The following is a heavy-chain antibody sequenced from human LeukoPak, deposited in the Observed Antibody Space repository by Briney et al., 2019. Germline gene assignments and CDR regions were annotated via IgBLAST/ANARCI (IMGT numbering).Heavy chain of an antibody. CDR1: GFNFRNYG. J-gene: IGHJ4*02. CDR3: AQWELLPTADY. V-gene: IGHV3-30*02. D-gene: IGHD1-26*01. CDR2: ILFDGSKT. Sequence: GGSLRLSCAASGFNFRNYGIHWVRQAPGKGLEWVSFILFDGSKTYYADSVKRRFTVSRDNSKNTLFLEMNSLRANDTAVYYCAQWELLPTADYWGQGTLVTVSS.